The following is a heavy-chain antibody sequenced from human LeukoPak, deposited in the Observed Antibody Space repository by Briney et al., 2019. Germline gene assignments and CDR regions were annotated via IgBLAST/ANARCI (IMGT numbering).Heavy chain of an antibody. CDR2: IKQDGSEK. CDR1: GFTFSSYW. CDR3: AKDLLEGSDFDY. Sequence: GGSLRLSCAASGFTFSSYWMSWVRQAPGKGLEWVANIKQDGSEKYYADSVKGRFTISRDNSKNTLYLQMNSLRAEDTAVYYCAKDLLEGSDFDYWGQGTLVTVSS. J-gene: IGHJ4*02. V-gene: IGHV3-7*01. D-gene: IGHD2-15*01.